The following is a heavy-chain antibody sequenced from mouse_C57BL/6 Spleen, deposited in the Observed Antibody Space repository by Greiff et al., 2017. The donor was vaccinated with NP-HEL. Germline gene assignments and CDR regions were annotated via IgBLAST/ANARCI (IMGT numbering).Heavy chain of an antibody. D-gene: IGHD2-3*01. J-gene: IGHJ3*01. CDR3: ARGGNEGYWFAY. Sequence: QVQLQQPGAELVKPGASVKLSCKASGYTFTSYWMHWVKQRPGQGLEWIGMIHPNSGSTNYNEKFKSKATLTVDKSSSTAYMQLSSLTSEDAAVYYCARGGNEGYWFAYWGQGTLVTVSA. V-gene: IGHV1-64*01. CDR2: IHPNSGST. CDR1: GYTFTSYW.